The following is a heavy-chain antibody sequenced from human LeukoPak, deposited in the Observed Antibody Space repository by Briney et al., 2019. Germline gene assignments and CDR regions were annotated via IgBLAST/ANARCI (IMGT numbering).Heavy chain of an antibody. CDR2: IIPIFGTA. V-gene: IGHV1-69*01. J-gene: IGHJ4*02. CDR3: ARVMYYDFWSGYYTTRYYFDY. CDR1: GGTFSSYA. Sequence: SVKVSCKASGGTFSSYAISWVRQAPGQGLEWMGGIIPIFGTANYAQKFQGRVTITADESTSTAYMELSSLRSEDTAVYYCARVMYYDFWSGYYTTRYYFDYWGQGTLVTVSS. D-gene: IGHD3-3*01.